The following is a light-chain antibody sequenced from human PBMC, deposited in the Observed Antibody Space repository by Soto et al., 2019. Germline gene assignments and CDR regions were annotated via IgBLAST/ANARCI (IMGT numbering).Light chain of an antibody. CDR2: KAS. V-gene: IGKV1-5*03. CDR1: QSISSW. Sequence: DIQMTQSPSTLSASVGDRVTITCRASQSISSWLAWYQQKPGKAPKLLIYKASSLESVVPSRFSGSGSGTEFTLTISSLQPDDFATYDCQQYNSYSPYTFGQGTKLESK. CDR3: QQYNSYSPYT. J-gene: IGKJ2*01.